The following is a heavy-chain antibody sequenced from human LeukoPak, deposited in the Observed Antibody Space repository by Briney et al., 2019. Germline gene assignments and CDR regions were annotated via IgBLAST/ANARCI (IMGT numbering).Heavy chain of an antibody. Sequence: GGSLRLSCAASGFTFSSYSMSWVRQAPGKGLEWVSSISSSSSYIYYADSVKGRFTISRDNAKNSLYLQMNSPRAEDTAVYYCARYSSGWYYFDYWGQGTLVTASS. CDR2: ISSSSSYI. D-gene: IGHD6-19*01. V-gene: IGHV3-21*01. CDR3: ARYSSGWYYFDY. J-gene: IGHJ4*02. CDR1: GFTFSSYS.